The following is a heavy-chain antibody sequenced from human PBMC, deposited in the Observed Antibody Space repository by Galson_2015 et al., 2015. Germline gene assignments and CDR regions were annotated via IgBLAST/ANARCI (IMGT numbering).Heavy chain of an antibody. D-gene: IGHD3-10*01. CDR1: GFIFSNAW. Sequence: SLRLSCAASGFIFSNAWMSWVRQAPGKGLEWVGRIKSKSVGGTTDYAAPAKGRFTVSRDDSKNMAYLQMNSLKPEDTAMYYCTTDFSDGWFGGWGQGTLVTVPS. CDR3: TTDFSDGWFGG. J-gene: IGHJ4*02. CDR2: IKSKSVGGTT. V-gene: IGHV3-15*01.